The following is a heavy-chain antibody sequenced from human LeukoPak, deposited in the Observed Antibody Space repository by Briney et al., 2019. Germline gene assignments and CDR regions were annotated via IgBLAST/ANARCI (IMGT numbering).Heavy chain of an antibody. J-gene: IGHJ3*02. D-gene: IGHD3-22*01. V-gene: IGHV5-51*01. CDR1: EYSFTSYW. Sequence: GESLKISCKGSEYSFTSYWIGWVCQMPGKGLEWMGVIYPGDSDTRYSPSFQGQVTISADKSISTAYLQWSSLKASDTAMYYCASQTTSYYYDSSGYGAFDIWGQGTMVTVSS. CDR2: IYPGDSDT. CDR3: ASQTTSYYYDSSGYGAFDI.